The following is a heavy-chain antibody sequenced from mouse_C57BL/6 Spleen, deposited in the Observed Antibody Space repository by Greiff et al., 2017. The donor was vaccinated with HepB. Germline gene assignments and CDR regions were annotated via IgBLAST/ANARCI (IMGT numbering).Heavy chain of an antibody. D-gene: IGHD2-3*01. J-gene: IGHJ1*03. CDR2: FHPYNDDT. Sequence: VKLQESGAELVKPGASVKMSCKASGYTFTTYPIEWMKQNHGKSLEWIGNFHPYNDDTKYNEKFKGKATLTVEKSSSTVYLELSRLTSDDSAVYYCARSGYDGYYNWYFDVWGTGTTVTVSS. CDR1: GYTFTTYP. CDR3: ARSGYDGYYNWYFDV. V-gene: IGHV1-47*01.